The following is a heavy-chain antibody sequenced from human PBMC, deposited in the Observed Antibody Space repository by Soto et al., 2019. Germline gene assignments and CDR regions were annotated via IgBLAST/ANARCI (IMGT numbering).Heavy chain of an antibody. V-gene: IGHV4-61*01. J-gene: IGHJ4*02. CDR3: ARDSPGWYSSSSLFDY. Sequence: SETLSLTFTVSGGSVSSSSYYWSWIRQPPGKVLEYIGYIYYSGSTNYNPSLKSRVSISVDTSKNQFHLKLTSVTAAETAVYSCARDSPGWYSSSSLFDYWGQGEMVTAS. CDR1: GGSVSSSSYY. D-gene: IGHD6-6*01. CDR2: IYYSGST.